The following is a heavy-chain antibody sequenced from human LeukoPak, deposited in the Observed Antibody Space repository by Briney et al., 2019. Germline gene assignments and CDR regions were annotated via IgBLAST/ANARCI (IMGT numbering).Heavy chain of an antibody. CDR2: ISGSGGST. CDR1: GFTFSSYA. V-gene: IGHV3-23*01. J-gene: IGHJ5*02. CDR3: ARKTLVYQSSDQ. D-gene: IGHD2-2*01. Sequence: GGSLRLSCAASGFTFSSYAMSWVRQAPGKGLEWVSAISGSGGSTYYADSVKGRFTISRDNSKNTLYLQMNSLRAEDTAVYYCARKTLVYQSSDQWGQGTLVTVSS.